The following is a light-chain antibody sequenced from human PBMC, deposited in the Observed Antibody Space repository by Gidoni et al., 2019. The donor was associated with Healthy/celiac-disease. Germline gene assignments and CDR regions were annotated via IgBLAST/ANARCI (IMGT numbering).Light chain of an antibody. J-gene: IGLJ2*01. CDR1: SSDVGGYNY. V-gene: IGLV2-8*01. CDR2: EVS. CDR3: SSYAGSNNVV. Sequence: QSALTQPPSASGSPGQSGTISCTGTSSDVGGYNYFAWYQQHPGKAPKLMIYEVSKRPSGVPDRVSGSKSGNTASLTVSGLQAEDEADYYCSSYAGSNNVVFGGGTKLTVL.